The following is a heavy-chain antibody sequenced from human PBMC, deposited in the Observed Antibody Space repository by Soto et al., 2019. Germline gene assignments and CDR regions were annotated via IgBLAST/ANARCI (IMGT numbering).Heavy chain of an antibody. Sequence: PSETLSLTCTVSGGSISSGDYYWSWIRQPPGKGLEWIGYIYYSGSTYYNPSLKSRVTISVDTSKNQFSLKLSSMTAAATAVYYCARDNLVVVAARDYYDYGMDGWGQGNTVTVSS. J-gene: IGHJ6*02. CDR3: ARDNLVVVAARDYYDYGMDG. D-gene: IGHD2-15*01. CDR2: IYYSGST. CDR1: GGSISSGDYY. V-gene: IGHV4-30-4*01.